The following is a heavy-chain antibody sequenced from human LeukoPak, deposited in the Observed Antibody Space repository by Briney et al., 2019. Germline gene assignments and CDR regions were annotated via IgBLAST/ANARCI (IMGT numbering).Heavy chain of an antibody. V-gene: IGHV3-48*02. CDR3: ARDATTP. CDR2: ISSPSTTM. D-gene: IGHD1/OR15-1a*01. Sequence: GGSLRLSCAASGFTFSRYSMNWVRQAPGKGLEWVSYISSPSTTMYYADSVKGRFTISRDNAKNSLYLQMNSLRDEDTAVYFCARDATTPWGQGTLVTVSS. CDR1: GFTFSRYS. J-gene: IGHJ5*02.